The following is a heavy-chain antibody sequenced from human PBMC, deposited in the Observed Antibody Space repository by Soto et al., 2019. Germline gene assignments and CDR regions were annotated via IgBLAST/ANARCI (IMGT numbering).Heavy chain of an antibody. CDR2: IYYSGST. Sequence: SETLSLTCTVSGGSISSSSYYWGWIRQPPGKGLEWIGSIYYSGSTYYNPSLKSRVTLSVDTSKNQFSLKLSSVTAADTAVYYCARREGSGWKPFDYWGRGTLVTVSS. J-gene: IGHJ4*02. D-gene: IGHD6-19*01. CDR1: GGSISSSSYY. V-gene: IGHV4-39*01. CDR3: ARREGSGWKPFDY.